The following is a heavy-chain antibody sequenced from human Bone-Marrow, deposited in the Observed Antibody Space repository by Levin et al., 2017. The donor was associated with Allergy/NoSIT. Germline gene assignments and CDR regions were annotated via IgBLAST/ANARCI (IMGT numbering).Heavy chain of an antibody. V-gene: IGHV3-23*01. J-gene: IGHJ4*02. CDR2: ISGSGGNT. Sequence: GGSLRLSCAASGFTFSSYGMIWVRQAPGKGLEWVSGISGSGGNTYSAKSVKGRFTFSRDNSNNTVYLQMNTLRAEDTAVYYCAKVRSEVVVAAANYWGQGTLVTVSS. CDR3: AKVRSEVVVAAANY. D-gene: IGHD2-15*01. CDR1: GFTFSSYG.